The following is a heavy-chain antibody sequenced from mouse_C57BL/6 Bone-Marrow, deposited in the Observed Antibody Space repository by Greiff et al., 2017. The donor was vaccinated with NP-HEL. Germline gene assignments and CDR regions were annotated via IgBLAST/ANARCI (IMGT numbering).Heavy chain of an antibody. D-gene: IGHD1-1*01. Sequence: EVQLQQSGAELVRPGASVKLSCTASGFNIKDDYMHWVKQRPEQGLEWIGWIDPENGDTEYASKFQGKATITADTSSNTAYLQLSSLTSEDTAVYYCTPLVYYYGSSRYFDVWGTGTTVTVSS. CDR1: GFNIKDDY. V-gene: IGHV14-4*01. CDR3: TPLVYYYGSSRYFDV. CDR2: IDPENGDT. J-gene: IGHJ1*03.